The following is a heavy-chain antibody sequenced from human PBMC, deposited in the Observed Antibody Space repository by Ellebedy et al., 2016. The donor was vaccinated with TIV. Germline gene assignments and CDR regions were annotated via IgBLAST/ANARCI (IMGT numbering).Heavy chain of an antibody. CDR2: INAGNGNT. CDR3: ARGAPNYDFWSAYYPNSMDV. D-gene: IGHD3-3*01. J-gene: IGHJ6*02. Sequence: ASVKVSCKASGYTFSTYTMHWVRQAPGQRLEWMGWINAGNGNTKYSQKFQARVPITRDTSATTAYMDLSSLTSEDKALYYCARGAPNYDFWSAYYPNSMDVWGQGTTVTVSS. V-gene: IGHV1-3*01. CDR1: GYTFSTYT.